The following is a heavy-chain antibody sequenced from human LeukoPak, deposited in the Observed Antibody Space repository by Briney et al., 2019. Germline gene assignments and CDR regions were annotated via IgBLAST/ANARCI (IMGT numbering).Heavy chain of an antibody. CDR1: GGSISSYY. J-gene: IGHJ4*02. Sequence: SETLSLTCTVSGGSISSYYWSWIRQPAGKGLEWIGRIYTSGSTNYNPSLKSRVTISLDTSKNQFSLKLSSVTAADTAVYYCARDRTGTTSGYLDYWGQGALVTVSS. CDR2: IYTSGST. V-gene: IGHV4-4*07. D-gene: IGHD1-7*01. CDR3: ARDRTGTTSGYLDY.